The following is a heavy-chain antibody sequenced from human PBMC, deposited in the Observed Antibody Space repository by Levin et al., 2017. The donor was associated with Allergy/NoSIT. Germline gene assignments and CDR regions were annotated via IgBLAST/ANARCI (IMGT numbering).Heavy chain of an antibody. CDR3: ARDTMIVVVMWYFDL. D-gene: IGHD3-22*01. J-gene: IGHJ2*01. V-gene: IGHV3-48*01. CDR1: GFTFSSYS. CDR2: ISSSSSTI. Sequence: GGSLRLSCAASGFTFSSYSMNWVRQAPGKGLEWVSYISSSSSTIYYADSVKGRFTISRDNAKNSLYLQMNSLRAEDTAVYYCARDTMIVVVMWYFDLWGRGTLVTVSS.